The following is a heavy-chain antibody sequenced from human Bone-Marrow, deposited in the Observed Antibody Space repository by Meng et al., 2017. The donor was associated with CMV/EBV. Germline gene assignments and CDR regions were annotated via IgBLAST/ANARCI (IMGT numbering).Heavy chain of an antibody. CDR1: GYSFTSYW. V-gene: IGHV5-51*01. J-gene: IGHJ6*02. Sequence: KVSCKGSGYSFTSYWIGWVRQIPGKGLEWMGIIYPGDSDTRYSPSFQGQVTISADKSISTAYLQWSSLKASDTAMYYCARTDCSSTSCYHNYYYGMDVWGQGTTVTVSS. CDR3: ARTDCSSTSCYHNYYYGMDV. CDR2: IYPGDSDT. D-gene: IGHD2-2*01.